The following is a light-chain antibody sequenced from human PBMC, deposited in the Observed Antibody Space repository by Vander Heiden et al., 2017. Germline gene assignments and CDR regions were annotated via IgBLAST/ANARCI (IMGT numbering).Light chain of an antibody. V-gene: IGLV3-9*01. Sequence: SYALTQPLSVSGALGQTARITCGGNNIGSKNVHWYQQKPGQAPVLVLFSDANRASGIPERFSGSNSGYTATLTIRRAQAGDEADYYCQVWDRNLVIFGGGTKLTVL. CDR3: QVWDRNLVI. J-gene: IGLJ2*01. CDR2: SDA. CDR1: NIGSKN.